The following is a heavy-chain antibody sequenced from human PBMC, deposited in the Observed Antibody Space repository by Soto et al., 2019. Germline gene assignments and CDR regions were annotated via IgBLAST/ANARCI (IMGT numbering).Heavy chain of an antibody. CDR2: ISGSGGST. CDR1: EFAFSRYA. V-gene: IGHV3-23*01. CDR3: AKSAYSSSSMGGCFEP. D-gene: IGHD6-6*01. J-gene: IGHJ5*02. Sequence: PAGSVRLSCASSEFAFSRYAMSWSRQSSGKGLEWFSAISGSGGSTYYADSVKGRFTIPRDNSKNTLYLQMNSLRAEDTAVYYCAKSAYSSSSMGGCFEPWGQGTLVPVSP.